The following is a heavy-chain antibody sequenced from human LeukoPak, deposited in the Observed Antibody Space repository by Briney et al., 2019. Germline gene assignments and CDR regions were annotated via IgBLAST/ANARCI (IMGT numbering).Heavy chain of an antibody. CDR2: FDPEDGET. Sequence: EASVTVSCTVSGYTLTELSMHWVRQAPGKGLEWMGGFDPEDGETIYAQKFQGRVTMTEDTSTDTAYMELSSLRSEDTAVYYCATVGYSYGYFFDYWGQGTPVTVSS. CDR3: ATVGYSYGYFFDY. V-gene: IGHV1-24*01. D-gene: IGHD5-18*01. CDR1: GYTLTELS. J-gene: IGHJ4*02.